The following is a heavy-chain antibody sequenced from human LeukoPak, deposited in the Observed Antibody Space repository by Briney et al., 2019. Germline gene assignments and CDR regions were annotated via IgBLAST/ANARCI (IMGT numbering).Heavy chain of an antibody. V-gene: IGHV3-49*04. CDR2: IRSKAYGGTT. D-gene: IGHD6-13*01. J-gene: IGHJ6*03. CDR1: GFTFGDYA. CDR3: TREPHPGYSSSWYDYYYYMDV. Sequence: PGGSLRLSCTASGFTFGDYAMSWVRQAPGKGLEWVGFIRSKAYGGTTEYAASVKGRFTISRDDSKSIAYLQMNSLKTEDTAVYYCTREPHPGYSSSWYDYYYYMDVWGKGTTVTISS.